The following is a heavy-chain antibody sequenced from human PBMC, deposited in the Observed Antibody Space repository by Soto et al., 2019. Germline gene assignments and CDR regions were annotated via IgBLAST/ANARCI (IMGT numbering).Heavy chain of an antibody. CDR3: AKDRPYYDSSGYYYSFGMDV. J-gene: IGHJ6*02. CDR2: ISYDGSNK. V-gene: IGHV3-30*18. Sequence: GGSLRLSCAASGFTFSSYGMHWVRQAPGKGLEWVAVISYDGSNKYYADSVKGRFTISRDNSKNTLYLQMNSLRAEDTAVYYCAKDRPYYDSSGYYYSFGMDVWGQGTTVTVSS. CDR1: GFTFSSYG. D-gene: IGHD3-22*01.